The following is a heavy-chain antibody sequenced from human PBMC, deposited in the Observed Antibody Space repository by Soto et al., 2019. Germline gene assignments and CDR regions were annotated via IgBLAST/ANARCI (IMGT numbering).Heavy chain of an antibody. Sequence: QVQLVESGGGVVQPGRSLRLSCAASGFTFSSYGMHWVRQAPGKGLEWVAVISYDGSNKYYADSVKGRFTISRDNSKNTLYLLMNSLRAEDTAVYYCAKYGRFLSGMDVWGQGTTVTVSS. CDR3: AKYGRFLSGMDV. CDR2: ISYDGSNK. D-gene: IGHD4-17*01. J-gene: IGHJ6*02. V-gene: IGHV3-30*18. CDR1: GFTFSSYG.